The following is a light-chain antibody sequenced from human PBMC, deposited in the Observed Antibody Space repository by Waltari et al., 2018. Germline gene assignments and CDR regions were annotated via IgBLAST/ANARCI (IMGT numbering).Light chain of an antibody. J-gene: IGKJ2*01. CDR1: QSVSNN. CDR2: GAS. CDR3: QQYNNWPYT. Sequence: EIVMTQSPATLSLSPGERATLSCRASQSVSNNLAWYQQKPGQAPSLLISGASTRATGIPARFSGSGSGTEFTLTISSLQSEDFAVYYCQQYNNWPYTFGQGTKLEIK. V-gene: IGKV3-15*01.